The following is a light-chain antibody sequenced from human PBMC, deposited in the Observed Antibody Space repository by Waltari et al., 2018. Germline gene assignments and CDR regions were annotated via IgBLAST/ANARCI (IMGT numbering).Light chain of an antibody. CDR2: ASS. CDR1: LSVYNN. V-gene: IGKV3-15*01. Sequence: EVEMTQSPVTLSVSPGDRATLSCRASLSVYNNLAWYQHKPGQPPRLLIYASSTRATGVPARFSGSGSVTEFTLTINSMQSEDFAVYYCQQYNQWITFGQGTRLEIK. J-gene: IGKJ5*01. CDR3: QQYNQWIT.